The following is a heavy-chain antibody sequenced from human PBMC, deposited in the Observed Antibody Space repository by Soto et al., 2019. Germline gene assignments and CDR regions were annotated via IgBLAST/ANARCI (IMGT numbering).Heavy chain of an antibody. Sequence: QVHLVQSGAEVKKPGASVKVSCKGSGYAFTTYGITWVRQAPGQGLEWMGWISAHNGNTNYAQKLQGRGTVTRDTSTSTAYMELRSLRSDDTAVYYCASGRYSDYWGQGALVTVSS. J-gene: IGHJ4*02. CDR2: ISAHNGNT. CDR3: ASGRYSDY. CDR1: GYAFTTYG. V-gene: IGHV1-18*01. D-gene: IGHD1-26*01.